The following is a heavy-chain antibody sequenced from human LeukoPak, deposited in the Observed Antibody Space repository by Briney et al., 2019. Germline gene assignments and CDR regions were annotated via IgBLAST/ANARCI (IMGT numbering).Heavy chain of an antibody. CDR2: FDPEDGET. CDR3: ATLPRSITIFGVVIPTNWFDP. CDR1: GYTLTELS. Sequence: EASVKVSCKVSGYTLTELSMHWVRQAPGKGLEWMGGFDPEDGETIYAQKFQGRVTMTGDTSTDTAYMELSSLRSEDTAVYYCATLPRSITIFGVVIPTNWFDPWGQGTLVTVSS. J-gene: IGHJ5*02. D-gene: IGHD3-3*01. V-gene: IGHV1-24*01.